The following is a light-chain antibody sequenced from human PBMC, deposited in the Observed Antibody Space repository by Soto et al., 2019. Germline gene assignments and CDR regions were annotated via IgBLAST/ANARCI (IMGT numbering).Light chain of an antibody. J-gene: IGKJ1*01. CDR3: QQYGSLPWT. V-gene: IGKV3-20*01. CDR1: QSVSSSY. CDR2: GAS. Sequence: EIVLTQSPGTLSLSPGGRATLSCRASQSVSSSYLAWYQQKLGQAPRLLIYGASSRATGIPDRFSGSGSGTDFTLTISRLEPEDVAVYYCQQYGSLPWTFGQGTKVEIK.